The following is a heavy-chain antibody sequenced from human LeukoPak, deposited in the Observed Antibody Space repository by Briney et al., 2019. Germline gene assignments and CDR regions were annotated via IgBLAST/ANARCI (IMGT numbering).Heavy chain of an antibody. D-gene: IGHD6-13*01. V-gene: IGHV3-30*18. CDR1: GFTFSSYG. CDR3: AKGKVSRPGIAAVEFDY. J-gene: IGHJ4*02. Sequence: GGSLRLSCAASGFTFSSYGMHWVRQAPGKGLEWVAVISYDGSNKYYADSVKGRFTISRDNSKNTLYLQMNSLRAEDTAVYYCAKGKVSRPGIAAVEFDYWGQGTLVTVSS. CDR2: ISYDGSNK.